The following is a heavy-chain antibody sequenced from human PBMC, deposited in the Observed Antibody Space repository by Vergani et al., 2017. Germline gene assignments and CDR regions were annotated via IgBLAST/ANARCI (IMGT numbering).Heavy chain of an antibody. V-gene: IGHV4-61*02. D-gene: IGHD2-15*01. J-gene: IGHJ4*02. CDR3: AGGCCLGGSCYEPLFDY. CDR2: IHTSGST. CDR1: GGSINSHNYY. Sequence: QVQLQESGPGLVKPSQTLSLTCTVSGGSINSHNYYWSWIRQPAGKGLEWIGRIHTSGSTNYNPSLKSRVTMSEDTSKNQFSLNLTFVTAADTAVYFFAGGCCLGGSCYEPLFDYWGQGNLVTVSP.